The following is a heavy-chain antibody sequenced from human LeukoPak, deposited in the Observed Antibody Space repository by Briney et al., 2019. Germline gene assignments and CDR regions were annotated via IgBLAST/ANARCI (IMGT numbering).Heavy chain of an antibody. D-gene: IGHD3-16*01. Sequence: GGSLRLSCAASGITLSGYWMHWVRQAPGKGLVWVSRINFDGSDTSYADFVKGRFTISRDNAKNTLFLQMNSLRAEDPAVYYCTRSLMDWGQGIRVTVSS. CDR2: INFDGSDT. J-gene: IGHJ4*02. CDR1: GITLSGYW. CDR3: TRSLMD. V-gene: IGHV3-74*01.